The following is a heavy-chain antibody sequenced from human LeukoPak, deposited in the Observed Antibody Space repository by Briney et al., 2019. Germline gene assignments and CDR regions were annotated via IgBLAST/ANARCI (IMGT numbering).Heavy chain of an antibody. V-gene: IGHV1-2*06. D-gene: IGHD3-10*01. Sequence: ASVKVSSKASGYTFTGYYMHWVRQAPGQGLEWMGRINPNSGGTNYAQKFQGRVTMTRDTSISTAYMELSRLRSDDTAVYYCARESITMVRGVRQNWFDPWGQGTLVTVSS. J-gene: IGHJ5*02. CDR3: ARESITMVRGVRQNWFDP. CDR1: GYTFTGYY. CDR2: INPNSGGT.